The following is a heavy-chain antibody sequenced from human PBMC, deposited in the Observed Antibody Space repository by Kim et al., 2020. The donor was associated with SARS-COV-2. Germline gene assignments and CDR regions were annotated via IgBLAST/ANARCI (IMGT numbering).Heavy chain of an antibody. V-gene: IGHV4-31*03. D-gene: IGHD3-9*01. CDR1: GASIRSDGYY. Sequence: SETPSLTCTVSGASIRSDGYYWSWIRQHPGKDLEWIGYIYYSGSTYYHPSLKSRVTISLDTSENQFSLKLRSVTAADTAVYYCARGNILTGHNEIDYWGQGTLVTVSS. J-gene: IGHJ4*02. CDR2: IYYSGST. CDR3: ARGNILTGHNEIDY.